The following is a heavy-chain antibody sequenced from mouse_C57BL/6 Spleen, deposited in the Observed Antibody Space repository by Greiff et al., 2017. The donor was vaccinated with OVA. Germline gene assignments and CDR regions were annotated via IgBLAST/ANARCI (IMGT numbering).Heavy chain of an antibody. J-gene: IGHJ3*01. Sequence: VQLKESGPGLVAPSQSLSITCTVSGFSLTSYGVSWVRQPPGKGLEWLGVIWGDGSTNYYSALLSRLSISTDNSKSQVFLKLNRRQADDTATYYCAKPAYYGGGFFAYWGQGTLVTVSA. CDR3: AKPAYYGGGFFAY. V-gene: IGHV2-3*01. CDR1: GFSLTSYG. D-gene: IGHD1-1*01. CDR2: IWGDGST.